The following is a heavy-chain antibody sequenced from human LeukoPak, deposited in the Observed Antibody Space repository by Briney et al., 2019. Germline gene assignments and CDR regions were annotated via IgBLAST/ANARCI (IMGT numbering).Heavy chain of an antibody. V-gene: IGHV4-34*01. CDR3: ARPCSGGSCYHGDLGWFDP. J-gene: IGHJ5*02. CDR1: GGSFSGYY. CDR2: INHSGST. Sequence: SETLSLTCAVYGGSFSGYYWSWIRQPPGKGLEWIGEINHSGSTNYNPSLKSRVTISVDTSKNQFSLKLSSVTTADTAVYYCARPCSGGSCYHGDLGWFDPWGQGTLVTVSS. D-gene: IGHD2-15*01.